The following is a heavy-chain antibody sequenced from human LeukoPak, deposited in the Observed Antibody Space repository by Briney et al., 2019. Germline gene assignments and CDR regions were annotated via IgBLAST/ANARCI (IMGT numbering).Heavy chain of an antibody. Sequence: ASVKVSCKASGYTFTSYYMHWVRQAPGQGLEWMGIINPSGGSTSYAQKFQGRVTMTRGMSTSTVYMELSSLRSEDTAVYFCAKRGVVIRVILVGFHKEAYYFDSWGQGALVTVSS. D-gene: IGHD3-22*01. CDR3: AKRGVVIRVILVGFHKEAYYFDS. CDR2: INPSGGST. V-gene: IGHV1-46*01. J-gene: IGHJ4*02. CDR1: GYTFTSYY.